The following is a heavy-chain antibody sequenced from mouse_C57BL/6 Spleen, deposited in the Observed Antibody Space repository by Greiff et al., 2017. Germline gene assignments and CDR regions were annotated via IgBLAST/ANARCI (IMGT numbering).Heavy chain of an antibody. V-gene: IGHV1-76*01. CDR1: GYTFTDYY. J-gene: IGHJ2*01. CDR2: IYPGSGNT. D-gene: IGHD2-3*01. CDR3: ARWADGLDY. Sequence: QVQLQQSGAELVRPGASVKLSCKASGYTFTDYYINWVKQRPGQGLEWIARIYPGSGNTYYNEKFKGKATLTAEKSSSTAYMQLSSLTSEDSAVYFCARWADGLDYWGQGTTLTVSS.